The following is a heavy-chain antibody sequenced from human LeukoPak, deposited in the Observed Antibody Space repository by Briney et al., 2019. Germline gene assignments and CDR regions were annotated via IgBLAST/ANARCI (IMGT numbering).Heavy chain of an antibody. CDR1: GYTFTSYD. CDR2: MNPNSGNT. D-gene: IGHD3-3*01. J-gene: IGHJ6*02. Sequence: ASVKVSCKASGYTFTSYDINWVRQATGQGLEWMGWMNPNSGNTGYAQKFQGRVTMTRNTSISTAYMELSSLRSEDTAVYHCAREWPDFWSGYFTYYYYYGMDVWGQGTTVTVSS. V-gene: IGHV1-8*01. CDR3: AREWPDFWSGYFTYYYYYGMDV.